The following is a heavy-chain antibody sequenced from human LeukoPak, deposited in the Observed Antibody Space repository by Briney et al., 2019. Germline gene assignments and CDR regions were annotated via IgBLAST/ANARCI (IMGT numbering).Heavy chain of an antibody. J-gene: IGHJ4*02. V-gene: IGHV1-3*01. CDR2: INAGNGNT. D-gene: IGHD3-9*01. CDR3: ASLPYTDMALRYFDY. Sequence: ASVKVSCKASGYTFTSYAIHWVRQAPGQRLEWMGWINAGNGNTKYSQKFQGRVTITRDTSASTAYMELSSLRAEDTAVYYCASLPYTDMALRYFDYWGQGTLVTVSS. CDR1: GYTFTSYA.